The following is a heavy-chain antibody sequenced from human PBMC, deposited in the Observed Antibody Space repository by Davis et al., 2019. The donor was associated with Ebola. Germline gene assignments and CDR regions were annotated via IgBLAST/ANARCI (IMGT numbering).Heavy chain of an antibody. CDR1: GGSISSGSYY. J-gene: IGHJ6*02. CDR2: IYNSGST. V-gene: IGHV4-61*10. Sequence: PSETLSLTCTVSGGSISSGSYYWSWIRQPAGKGLEWIGYIYNSGSTNYNPSLKSRVTISVDTSKNQFSLKLSSVTAADTAVYYCARAQRLLWFREFSPGGRYGMDVWGQGTTVTVSS. CDR3: ARAQRLLWFREFSPGGRYGMDV. D-gene: IGHD3-10*01.